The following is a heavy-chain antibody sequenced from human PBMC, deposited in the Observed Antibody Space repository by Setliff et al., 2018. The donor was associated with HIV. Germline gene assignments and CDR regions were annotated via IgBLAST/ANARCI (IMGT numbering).Heavy chain of an antibody. J-gene: IGHJ4*02. CDR3: ARGTPPLRQPDSSGWYLDY. CDR1: GTSFNIYA. V-gene: IGHV1-69*05. D-gene: IGHD6-19*01. CDR2: IIPMFGTT. Sequence: ASVKVSCKASGTSFNIYAISWVRQAPGQGLEWMGGIIPMFGTTDYAQKFQGRITITTDESTTTAYMELSSLRSEDTAVYYCARGTPPLRQPDSSGWYLDYWGQGTLVTVSS.